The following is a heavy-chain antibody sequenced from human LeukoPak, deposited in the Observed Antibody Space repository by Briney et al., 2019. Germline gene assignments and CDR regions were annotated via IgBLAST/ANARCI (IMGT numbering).Heavy chain of an antibody. Sequence: PGGSLRLSCAASGFTFSSYSMNWVRQAPGKGLEWVSSISSSSSYIYYADSVKGRFTISRDNAKNSLYLQMNSLRAEDTAVYYCATDYGGNDYAFDIWGQGTMVTVSS. D-gene: IGHD4-17*01. V-gene: IGHV3-21*01. J-gene: IGHJ3*02. CDR3: ATDYGGNDYAFDI. CDR2: ISSSSSYI. CDR1: GFTFSSYS.